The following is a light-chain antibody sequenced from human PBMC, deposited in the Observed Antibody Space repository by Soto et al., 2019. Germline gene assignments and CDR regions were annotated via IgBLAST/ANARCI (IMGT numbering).Light chain of an antibody. V-gene: IGLV2-8*01. CDR2: GVN. CDR1: NSDVGSYNF. Sequence: QSALTQPPSASGSPGQSVTISCTGANSDVGSYNFISWYQQHPGRAPKLLIYGVNKRPSGVPDRFSGSKSGNTASLTVSGLQAEAEADYYCSSYAGTNTRYLFGSGTKVTVL. CDR3: SSYAGTNTRYL. J-gene: IGLJ1*01.